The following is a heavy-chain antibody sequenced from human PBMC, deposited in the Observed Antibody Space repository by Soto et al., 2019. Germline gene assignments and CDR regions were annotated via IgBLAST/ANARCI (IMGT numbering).Heavy chain of an antibody. CDR3: ATSYGSGYRAFDY. D-gene: IGHD3-10*01. Sequence: ASVKVSCKASGYTFTDYYLHWVRQAPGLGLEWMGRVNPILSMSNYAQKFQGRVTMTADKSTSTAYMELRSLRSEDTAFYYCATSYGSGYRAFDYWGQGALVTVSS. CDR2: VNPILSMS. CDR1: GYTFTDYY. V-gene: IGHV1-46*01. J-gene: IGHJ4*02.